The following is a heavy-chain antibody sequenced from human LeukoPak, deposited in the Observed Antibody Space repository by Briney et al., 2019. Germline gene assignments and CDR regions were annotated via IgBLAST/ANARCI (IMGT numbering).Heavy chain of an antibody. CDR3: ASLTDYYDSSGRDY. V-gene: IGHV4-34*01. J-gene: IGHJ4*02. CDR1: GGSFSGYY. CDR2: INHSGST. Sequence: SETLSLTCAVYGGSFSGYYWSWIRQPPGKGLEWIGEINHSGSTNYNPSLKSRVTISVDTSKNQFSLKLSSVTAADTAVYYCASLTDYYDSSGRDYWGQGTLVTVSS. D-gene: IGHD3-22*01.